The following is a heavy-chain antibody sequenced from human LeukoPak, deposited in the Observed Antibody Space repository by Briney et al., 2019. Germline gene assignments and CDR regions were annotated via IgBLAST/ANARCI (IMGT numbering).Heavy chain of an antibody. D-gene: IGHD2-2*01. V-gene: IGHV1-18*01. CDR1: GYTFTSYG. J-gene: IGHJ6*03. CDR3: ARGGPAAIYDYYYMDV. Sequence: ASVKVSCKASGYTFTSYGISWVRQAPGQGLEWMGWISAYNGNTNYAQKLQGRVTMTTDTSTSTAYMELRSLTSCDPTAYYYARGGPAAIYDYYYMDVWGKGTTVTVSS. CDR2: ISAYNGNT.